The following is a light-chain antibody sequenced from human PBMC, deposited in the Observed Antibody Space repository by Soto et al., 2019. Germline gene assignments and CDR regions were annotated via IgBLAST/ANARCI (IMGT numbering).Light chain of an antibody. CDR1: QGISKS. J-gene: IGKJ4*01. V-gene: IGKV1-33*01. Sequence: DIQMTQSPSSLSASVGDRVTITCQADQGISKSLSWYQQQPGMAPKLLIYDASNLETGVPSRFSGSGSGIDFTLTISSLQPEDFGRYYCQQYDDLPFTFGGGTKVEIK. CDR3: QQYDDLPFT. CDR2: DAS.